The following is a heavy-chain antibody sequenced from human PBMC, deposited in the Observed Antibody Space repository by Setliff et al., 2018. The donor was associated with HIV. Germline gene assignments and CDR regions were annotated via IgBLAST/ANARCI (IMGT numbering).Heavy chain of an antibody. CDR2: IYDRGGT. V-gene: IGHV4-59*02. CDR1: GGSVSSYY. D-gene: IGHD2-15*01. Sequence: LSLTCTVSGGSVSSYYWSWIRQPPEKGLEWIGYIYDRGGTNYNPSLKSRVTISLDTSKNQFSLKLNSVTAADTAVYYCARADCSGGSCYSPGYWGQGTLVTV. CDR3: ARADCSGGSCYSPGY. J-gene: IGHJ4*02.